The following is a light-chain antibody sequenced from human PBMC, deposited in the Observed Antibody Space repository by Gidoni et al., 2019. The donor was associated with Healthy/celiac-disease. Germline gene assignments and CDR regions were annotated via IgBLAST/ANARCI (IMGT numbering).Light chain of an antibody. CDR3: QQYGSLYT. CDR1: QSVSSSY. CDR2: GAS. Sequence: IVFPQSPGPLSLSPGERATLSCRASQSVSSSYLAWYQQKPVQAPRLLIYGASRRATGIPDRFSGSGSGTDFTLTISRLEPEDFAVYYCQQYGSLYTFGQGTKLEIK. V-gene: IGKV3-20*01. J-gene: IGKJ2*01.